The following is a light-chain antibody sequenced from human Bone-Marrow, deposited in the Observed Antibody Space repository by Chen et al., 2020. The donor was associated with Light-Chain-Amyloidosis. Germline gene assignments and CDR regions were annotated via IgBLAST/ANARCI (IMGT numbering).Light chain of an antibody. CDR1: SSDVGGDNH. Sequence: QSALPQPASVSGPPGQSPTIPCTGRSSDVGGDNHVSWHQQHPDKAPKLMIDEVTNRPAWVPDRFAGSTSNTTASMTICVLQAEDEADYFCRSYTITNTLVFGGGTRLTVL. V-gene: IGLV2-14*01. CDR2: EVT. CDR3: RSYTITNTLV. J-gene: IGLJ2*01.